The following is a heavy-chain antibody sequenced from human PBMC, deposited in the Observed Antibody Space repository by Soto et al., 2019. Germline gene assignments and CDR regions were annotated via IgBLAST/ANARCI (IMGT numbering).Heavy chain of an antibody. CDR3: ARDPAPTDCSGGSCYSRGFDY. J-gene: IGHJ4*02. Sequence: ASVKVSCKASGYTLTGYYMHWVRQAPGQGLEWMGWINPNSGDTNYAQKFQGRVTMTRDTSISTAYMELSRLRSDDTAVYYCARDPAPTDCSGGSCYSRGFDYWDQGTLVTVSS. CDR1: GYTLTGYY. D-gene: IGHD2-15*01. CDR2: INPNSGDT. V-gene: IGHV1-2*02.